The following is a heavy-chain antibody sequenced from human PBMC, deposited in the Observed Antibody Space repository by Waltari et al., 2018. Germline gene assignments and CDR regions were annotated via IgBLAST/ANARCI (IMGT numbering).Heavy chain of an antibody. Sequence: QVRLVESGGGVVQPGRSLRLSCEVSGFTFTDYGIHWVRQVRGKGLDLLAIISPHGFNDYYEDSVQGRFAVSRDNSKNIVYLQMNSLTPEDTGVYYCARNLGTHYPLSTVDFRGQGTQVTVSS. J-gene: IGHJ4*02. CDR1: GFTFTDYG. D-gene: IGHD1-26*01. CDR3: ARNLGTHYPLSTVDF. CDR2: ISPHGFND. V-gene: IGHV3-30*03.